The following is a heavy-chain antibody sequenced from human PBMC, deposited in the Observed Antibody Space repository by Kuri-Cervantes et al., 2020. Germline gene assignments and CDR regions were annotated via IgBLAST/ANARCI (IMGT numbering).Heavy chain of an antibody. Sequence: ASVKVSCKASGYTFTSYDINWVRQAPGQGLGWMGWINPNSGGTNYAQKFQGRVTMTRDTSISTAYMELSRLRSDDTAVYYCASQWLENFDYWGQGTLVTVSS. CDR2: INPNSGGT. CDR3: ASQWLENFDY. V-gene: IGHV1-2*02. CDR1: GYTFTSYD. J-gene: IGHJ4*02. D-gene: IGHD6-19*01.